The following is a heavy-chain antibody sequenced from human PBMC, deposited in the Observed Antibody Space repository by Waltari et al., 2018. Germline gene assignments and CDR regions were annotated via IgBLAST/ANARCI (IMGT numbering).Heavy chain of an antibody. CDR3: ARETQQQLVLLDY. J-gene: IGHJ4*02. D-gene: IGHD6-13*01. V-gene: IGHV3-48*03. Sequence: EVQLVESGGGLVQPGGSLRLSCAASGFTFSSYEMNWVRQAPGRGLEWVSFITNSGDSKYYADSVKGRFTISRDNAKNSLYLQMNSLRSEDTAVYYCARETQQQLVLLDYWGQGTLVTVSS. CDR2: ITNSGDSK. CDR1: GFTFSSYE.